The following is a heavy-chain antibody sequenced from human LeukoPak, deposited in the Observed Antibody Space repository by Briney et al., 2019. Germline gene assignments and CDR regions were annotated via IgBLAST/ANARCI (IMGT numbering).Heavy chain of an antibody. CDR2: IYYSGST. Sequence: ETLSLTCTVSGGSISSYYWSWIRQPPGKGLEWIGYIYYSGSTNYNPPLKSRVTISVDTSKNQFSLKLSSVTAADTAVYYCARDRDGYNFDYWGQGTLVTVSS. CDR3: ARDRDGYNFDY. D-gene: IGHD5-24*01. V-gene: IGHV4-59*01. CDR1: GGSISSYY. J-gene: IGHJ4*02.